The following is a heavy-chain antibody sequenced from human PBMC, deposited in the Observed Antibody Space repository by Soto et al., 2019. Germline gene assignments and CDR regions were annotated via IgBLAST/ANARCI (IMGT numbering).Heavy chain of an antibody. V-gene: IGHV4-31*03. D-gene: IGHD2-8*01. CDR1: VGSFSSGGYY. Sequence: PSETLSLTGTVSVGSFSSGGYYWSWIRQHPGTALEWIGYIYYSGTTYFNPSLKSRASISLDTSKNEFSLKLTSVTAADTAVYYCARRALPQCINGVCYKDGFWDYWGQGALVTVSS. CDR3: ARRALPQCINGVCYKDGFWDY. CDR2: IYYSGTT. J-gene: IGHJ4*02.